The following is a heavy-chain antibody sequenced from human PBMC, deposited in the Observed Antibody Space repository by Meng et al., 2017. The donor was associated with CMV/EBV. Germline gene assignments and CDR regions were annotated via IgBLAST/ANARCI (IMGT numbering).Heavy chain of an antibody. CDR3: ARMPRDGYNYIDY. J-gene: IGHJ4*02. Sequence: QLQRLRSGAGGRKPGSSVTVSCKASGGTFISYAISWVRQAPGQGLEWMGGIIPIFGTANYAQKFQGRVTITADESTSTAYMELSSLRSEDTAVYYCARMPRDGYNYIDYWGQGTLVTVTS. CDR2: IIPIFGTA. D-gene: IGHD5-24*01. V-gene: IGHV1-69*12. CDR1: GGTFISYA.